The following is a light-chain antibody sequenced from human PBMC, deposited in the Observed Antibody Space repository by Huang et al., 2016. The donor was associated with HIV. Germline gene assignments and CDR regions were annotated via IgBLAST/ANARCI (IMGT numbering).Light chain of an antibody. Sequence: EIVLTQSPATLFLSPGERATLSCRASQSVSSSVAWYQQKPGQAPRLLIYAASNRATGIPARCSGSGAGTDFTLTISSLEPEDFAVYYCQQRGDWPLTFGGGTKVEIK. CDR2: AAS. V-gene: IGKV3-11*01. J-gene: IGKJ4*01. CDR1: QSVSSS. CDR3: QQRGDWPLT.